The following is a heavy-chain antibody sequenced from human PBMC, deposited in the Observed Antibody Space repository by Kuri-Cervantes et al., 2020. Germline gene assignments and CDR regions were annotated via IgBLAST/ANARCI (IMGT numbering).Heavy chain of an antibody. CDR2: IYYSGGT. V-gene: IGHV4-61*01. CDR3: ARENGYSGYGVYNY. D-gene: IGHD5-12*01. CDR1: GGSVSSGSYY. Sequence: SETLSLTCTVSGGSVSSGSYYWSWIRQPPGKGLEWIGYIYYSGGTNYNPSLKSRVTISVDTSKNQFSLKLSSVTAADTAVYYCARENGYSGYGVYNYWGQGTLVTVSS. J-gene: IGHJ4*02.